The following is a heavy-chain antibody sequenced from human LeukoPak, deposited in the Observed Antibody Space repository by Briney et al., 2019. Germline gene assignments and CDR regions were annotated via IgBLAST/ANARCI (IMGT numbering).Heavy chain of an antibody. CDR2: IYYSGST. J-gene: IGHJ4*02. Sequence: KPSETLSLTCTVSGGSISSSNYYWGWIRQPPGKGLEWIGTIYYSGSTYYNPSLKSRVTISVDTSKNQFSLKLSSVTAADTAVYHCARQRLSTSSGEGPSFFDYWGQGTLVTVSS. D-gene: IGHD6-6*01. V-gene: IGHV4-39*01. CDR1: GGSISSSNYY. CDR3: ARQRLSTSSGEGPSFFDY.